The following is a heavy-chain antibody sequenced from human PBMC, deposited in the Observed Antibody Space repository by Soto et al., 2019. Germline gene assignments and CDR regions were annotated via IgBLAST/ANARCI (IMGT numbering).Heavy chain of an antibody. V-gene: IGHV4-34*01. D-gene: IGHD3-3*01. CDR2: INHSGST. Sequence: SETLSLTCAVYGGSFSGYYWSWIRQPPGKGLEWIGEINHSGSTNYNPSLKSRVTISVDTSKNQFSLKLSSVTAADTAVYYCARLRFLEWFSPHYYYGMDVWGQGTTVTVSS. CDR1: GGSFSGYY. CDR3: ARLRFLEWFSPHYYYGMDV. J-gene: IGHJ6*02.